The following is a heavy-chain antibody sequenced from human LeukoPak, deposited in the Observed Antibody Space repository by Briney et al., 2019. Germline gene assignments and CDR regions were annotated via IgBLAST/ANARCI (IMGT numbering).Heavy chain of an antibody. D-gene: IGHD3-22*01. CDR2: IYYSGST. CDR1: GGSISSYY. CDR3: ARSDITMIVVE. V-gene: IGHV4-59*08. Sequence: SETLFLTCTVSGGSISSYYWSWIRQPPGKGLEWIGYIYYSGSTNYDPSLKSRVTISVDTSKNQFSLKLSSVTAADTAVYYCARSDITMIVVEWGQGTLVTVSS. J-gene: IGHJ4*02.